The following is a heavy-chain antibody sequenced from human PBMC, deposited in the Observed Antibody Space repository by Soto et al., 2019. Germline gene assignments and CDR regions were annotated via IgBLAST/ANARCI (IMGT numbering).Heavy chain of an antibody. Sequence: QITLKESGPTLVKPTQTLTLTCTFSGFSLSTSGVGVGWIRQPPGKALEWLALIYWDDDKRYSPSLKSRLTITKDTSQNQVVLTMTNMDPVDTATYYCAHSRPAYYYGSGSSTTFDYWGQGTLVTVSS. CDR3: AHSRPAYYYGSGSSTTFDY. CDR1: GFSLSTSGVG. D-gene: IGHD3-10*01. V-gene: IGHV2-5*02. CDR2: IYWDDDK. J-gene: IGHJ4*02.